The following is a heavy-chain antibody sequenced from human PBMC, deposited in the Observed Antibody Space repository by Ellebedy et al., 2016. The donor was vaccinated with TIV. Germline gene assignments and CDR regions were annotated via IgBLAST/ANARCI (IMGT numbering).Heavy chain of an antibody. CDR3: ARAITVAGINNSYYMDV. J-gene: IGHJ6*03. CDR2: ISPYNDHT. V-gene: IGHV1-18*01. CDR1: VYTFTNYI. D-gene: IGHD6-19*01. Sequence: AASVKVSCKASVYTFTNYIITWVRQSPGQGLEWLGWISPYNDHTNYAQKLQGRVTLTTETSTSTAYMELRSLRSDDTAVYYCARAITVAGINNSYYMDVWGKGTSVTVSS.